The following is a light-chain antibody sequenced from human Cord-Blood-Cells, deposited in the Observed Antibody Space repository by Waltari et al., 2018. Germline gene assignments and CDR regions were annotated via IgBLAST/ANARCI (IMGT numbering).Light chain of an antibody. V-gene: IGKV1-39*01. CDR3: QQSYSTPWT. J-gene: IGKJ1*01. CDR1: QIISSY. Sequence: DIQMTQSPSSLSVSVGDRVTITCRARQIISSYLNWYQQKPGKAPKLLIYAASSLQSGVPSRFSGSGSGTDFTLTISSLQPEDFATYYCQQSYSTPWTFGQGTKVEIK. CDR2: AAS.